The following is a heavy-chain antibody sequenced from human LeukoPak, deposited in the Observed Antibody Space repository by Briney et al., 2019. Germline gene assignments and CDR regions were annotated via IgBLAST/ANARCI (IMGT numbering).Heavy chain of an antibody. D-gene: IGHD5-18*01. CDR1: GYTFTNDG. CDR2: ISAYNGNT. Sequence: ASVKVSCEASGYTFTNDGINWVRQAPGQGLEWMGWISAYNGNTNYAQKFQGRVAMTTDTSTSTAYMELRSLRSDDTALYYCARGSRGYSYGVFDYWGQGTLVTVSS. CDR3: ARGSRGYSYGVFDY. V-gene: IGHV1-18*01. J-gene: IGHJ4*02.